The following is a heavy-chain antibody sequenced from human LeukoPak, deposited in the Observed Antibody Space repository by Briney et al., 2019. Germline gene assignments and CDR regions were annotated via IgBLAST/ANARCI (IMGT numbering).Heavy chain of an antibody. J-gene: IGHJ4*02. D-gene: IGHD1-26*01. V-gene: IGHV3-23*01. Sequence: GGSLRLSCAASGFTFSSYAMSWVRQAPGKGLEWVSAISGSDGTTYYADSVKGRFTISRDNSKNTLCLQMNSLRAEDTAVYYCAKDRIVGATGDYYFDYWGQGTLVTVSS. CDR3: AKDRIVGATGDYYFDY. CDR1: GFTFSSYA. CDR2: ISGSDGTT.